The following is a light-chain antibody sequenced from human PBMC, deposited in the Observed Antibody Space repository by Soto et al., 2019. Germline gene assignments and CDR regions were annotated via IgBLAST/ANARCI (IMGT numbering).Light chain of an antibody. CDR2: EVS. V-gene: IGLV2-14*01. Sequence: QSALTQPASVSGSPGQSIAISCTGSSSDVGFYNYVSWYQQHPGEVPKLIIFEVSNRPSGVSNRFSGSKSGNTAFLTISGLQAEDEAAYYCSSYTTSSTRVFGTGTKVTVL. J-gene: IGLJ1*01. CDR3: SSYTTSSTRV. CDR1: SSDVGFYNY.